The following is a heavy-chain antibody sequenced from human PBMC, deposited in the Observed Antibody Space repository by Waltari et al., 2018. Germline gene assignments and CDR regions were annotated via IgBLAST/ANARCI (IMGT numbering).Heavy chain of an antibody. CDR1: GFNFSNGI. CDR3: AREGGTSGYSGYFDY. V-gene: IGHV3-30*01. D-gene: IGHD2-15*01. Sequence: GFNFSNGIIDWVRTAPGKGIEWVAAMSYDGISSYSADSVKGRFTIGGDDSKNTVYLQINSLRPEDTTICYCAREGGTSGYSGYFDYWGQGTLVTVSS. CDR2: MSYDGISS. J-gene: IGHJ4*02.